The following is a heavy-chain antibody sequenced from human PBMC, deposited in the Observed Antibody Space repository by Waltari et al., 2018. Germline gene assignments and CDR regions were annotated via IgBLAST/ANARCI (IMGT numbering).Heavy chain of an antibody. J-gene: IGHJ4*02. CDR1: GCSFGGYP. V-gene: IGHV3-23*01. D-gene: IGHD6-19*01. CDR3: AKQTGAVAGALNFDD. Sequence: EVQLLESGRRLVQPGGSLSLSCAVSGCSFGGYPMSWVRQAPGKGLEWVSAISHSGGSTYNADSVKGRFTTSRDNSKNALLLHMNSLRAEDTAVYYCAKQTGAVAGALNFDDWGQGTLVTVSS. CDR2: ISHSGGST.